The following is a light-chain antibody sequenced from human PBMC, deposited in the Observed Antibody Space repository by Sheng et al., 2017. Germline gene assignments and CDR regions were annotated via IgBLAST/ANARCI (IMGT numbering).Light chain of an antibody. CDR2: YAS. CDR3: QQRNNWPPIT. CDR1: QSVTSSLVMNRQN. Sequence: EIVMTQSPATLSVSPGERVTLSCRASQSVTSSLVMNRQNLAWYQQKPGQAPRLLISYASTRATGVPARFSGSGSGIEFTLTIDSLQSEDFAVYYCQQRNNWPPITFGPGTKVDIK. J-gene: IGKJ3*01. V-gene: IGKV3-15*01.